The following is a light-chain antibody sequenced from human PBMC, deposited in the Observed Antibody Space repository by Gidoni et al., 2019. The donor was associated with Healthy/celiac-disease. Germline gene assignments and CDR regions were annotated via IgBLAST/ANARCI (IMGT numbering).Light chain of an antibody. CDR3: QQSYSTPLT. CDR1: QSISSY. Sequence: DIQRTQSPASLSASVGDRVTITCRASQSISSYLNWYQQKPGKAPKLLIYAASSLQSGVPSRFSVSGSGTDFTLTISSLQPEDFATYYCQQSYSTPLTFGGGTKVEIK. J-gene: IGKJ4*01. V-gene: IGKV1-39*01. CDR2: AAS.